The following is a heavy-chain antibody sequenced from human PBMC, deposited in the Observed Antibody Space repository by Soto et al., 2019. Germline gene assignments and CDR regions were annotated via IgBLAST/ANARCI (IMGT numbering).Heavy chain of an antibody. CDR3: AKSGGPMGTNFDY. D-gene: IGHD3-10*01. J-gene: IGHJ4*02. CDR2: ISGSGGST. CDR1: GFTFSSYA. Sequence: EVQLLESGGGLVQPGGSLRLSRAASGFTFSSYAMSWVRQAPGKGLEWVSAISGSGGSTYYADSVKGRFTISRDNSKNTLYLQMNSLRAEDTAVYYCAKSGGPMGTNFDYWGQGTLVTVSS. V-gene: IGHV3-23*01.